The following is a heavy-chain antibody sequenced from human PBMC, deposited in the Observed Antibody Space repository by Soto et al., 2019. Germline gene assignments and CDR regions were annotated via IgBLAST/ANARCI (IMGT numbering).Heavy chain of an antibody. CDR1: GFTFSSYG. V-gene: IGHV3-33*01. D-gene: IGHD3-3*01. CDR3: ARGDWPYYDFWSGSDAFDI. J-gene: IGHJ3*02. CDR2: IWYDGSNK. Sequence: GGSLRLSCAASGFTFSSYGMHWVRQAPGKGLEWVAVIWYDGSNKYYADSVKGRFTISRDNSKNTLYLQMNSLRAEDTAVYYCARGDWPYYDFWSGSDAFDIWGQGTMVTVSS.